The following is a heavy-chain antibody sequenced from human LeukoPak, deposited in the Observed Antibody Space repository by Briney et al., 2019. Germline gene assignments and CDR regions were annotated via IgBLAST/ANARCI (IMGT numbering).Heavy chain of an antibody. CDR3: ARYPKAGLYFDY. CDR2: INPKSGGT. V-gene: IGHV1-2*02. J-gene: IGHJ4*02. CDR1: GYTFTGYY. D-gene: IGHD6-19*01. Sequence: GASVKVSCKASGYTFTGYYMHWVRQAPGQGLEWMGWINPKSGGTNYAQKFQGRVTMARDTSISTAYMELSRLRSDEPAVYYCARYPKAGLYFDYWGQGTLVTVSS.